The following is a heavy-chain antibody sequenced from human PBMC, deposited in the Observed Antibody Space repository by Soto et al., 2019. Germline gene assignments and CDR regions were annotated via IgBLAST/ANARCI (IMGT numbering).Heavy chain of an antibody. D-gene: IGHD2-15*01. Sequence: PGGSLRLSCAASGFTVSSYAMTWVRLAPGRGLEWVATIAGSGGMTYYTNSVRGRFTISRDNSKNTVSLQMSSLRAEDTAMYFCAKVNFFDTPGTFDVWGQGTPVTVSS. J-gene: IGHJ3*01. CDR1: GFTVSSYA. CDR2: IAGSGGMT. V-gene: IGHV3-23*01. CDR3: AKVNFFDTPGTFDV.